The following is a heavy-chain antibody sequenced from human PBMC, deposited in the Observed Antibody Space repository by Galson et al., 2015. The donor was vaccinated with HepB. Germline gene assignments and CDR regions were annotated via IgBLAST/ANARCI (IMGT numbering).Heavy chain of an antibody. CDR2: IYWDGDK. D-gene: IGHD6-19*01. V-gene: IGHV2-5*02. CDR1: GFSLRTSGVG. J-gene: IGHJ4*02. Sequence: PALVKPPQTLTLACTFSGFSLRTSGVGVGWIRQPPGKALEWLALIYWDGDKRYSPSLKSRLTITKDTSKNQVVLTMTNMDPVDTATYYCAHKGGGGWQNNFDYWGQGTLVTVSS. CDR3: AHKGGGGWQNNFDY.